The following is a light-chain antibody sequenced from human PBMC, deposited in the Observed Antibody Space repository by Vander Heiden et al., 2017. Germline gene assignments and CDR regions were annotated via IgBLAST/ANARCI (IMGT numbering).Light chain of an antibody. V-gene: IGKV3-15*01. CDR1: KGVNIN. CDR3: QQYNNWPPWT. J-gene: IGKJ1*01. CDR2: DAS. Sequence: EIVLTPSPAGRLVVQGERATLPCRARKGVNINLAWYQQKPGQAPRLLIYDASTRVTGIPGRFSGSGSGTEFTLSISSLQSEDFAVYYCQQYNNWPPWTFGQGTKVEVK.